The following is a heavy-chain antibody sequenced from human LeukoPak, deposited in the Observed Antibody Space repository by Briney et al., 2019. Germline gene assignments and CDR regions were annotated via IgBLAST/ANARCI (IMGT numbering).Heavy chain of an antibody. Sequence: PGGSLRLSCAASGFTFSSYWMSWVRQAPGKGLERVSYISSSSSTIYYADSVKGRFTISRDNAKNSLYLQMNSLRAEDTAVYYCARSCSGGSCYFGDYWGQGTLVTVSS. CDR1: GFTFSSYW. CDR3: ARSCSGGSCYFGDY. D-gene: IGHD2-15*01. V-gene: IGHV3-48*01. CDR2: ISSSSSTI. J-gene: IGHJ4*02.